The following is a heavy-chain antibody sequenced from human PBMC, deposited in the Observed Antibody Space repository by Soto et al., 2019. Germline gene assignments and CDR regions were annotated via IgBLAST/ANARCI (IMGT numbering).Heavy chain of an antibody. CDR2: IYYSGST. CDR1: GGSISSGYYY. CDR3: ARGPAPVTTPTDY. J-gene: IGHJ4*02. D-gene: IGHD4-17*01. V-gene: IGHV4-30-4*01. Sequence: PSETLSLTCTVSGGSISSGYYYWSWIRQPPGKGLEWIGYIYYSGSTYYNPSLKSRVTISVDTSKNQFSLKLSSVTAADTAVYYCARGPAPVTTPTDYWGQGTLVTVYS.